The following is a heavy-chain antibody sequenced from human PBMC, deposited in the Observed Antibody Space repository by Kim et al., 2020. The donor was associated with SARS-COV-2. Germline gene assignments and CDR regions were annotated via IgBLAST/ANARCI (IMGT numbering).Heavy chain of an antibody. CDR2: INPNSGGT. CDR3: ARVRNYDILTGYARVAAFDI. Sequence: MGRINPNSGGTNYAQKFQGRVTMTGDTSISTAYMELSRLRSDDTAVYYCARVRNYDILTGYARVAAFDIWGQGTMVTVSS. D-gene: IGHD3-9*01. V-gene: IGHV1-2*06. J-gene: IGHJ3*02.